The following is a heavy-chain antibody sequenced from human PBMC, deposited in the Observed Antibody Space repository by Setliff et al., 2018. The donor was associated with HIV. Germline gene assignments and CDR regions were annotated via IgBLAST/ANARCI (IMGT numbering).Heavy chain of an antibody. CDR2: MSPNSDNR. V-gene: IGHV1-8*01. D-gene: IGHD1-7*01. J-gene: IGHJ6*03. CDR1: GYTFTTHD. Sequence: ASVKVSCKASGYTFTTHDNTHDINWVRQAPGQGLEWMGWMSPNSDNRGYAQKFQGRVTMTRDTSISTAYMELSSLRSEDTAIYYCARKAGTTLHYHYYYMDVWGKGTTVTVSS. CDR3: ARKAGTTLHYHYYYMDV.